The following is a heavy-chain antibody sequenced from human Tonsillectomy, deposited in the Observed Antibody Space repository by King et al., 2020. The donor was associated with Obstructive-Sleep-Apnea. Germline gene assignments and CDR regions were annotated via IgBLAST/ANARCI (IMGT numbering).Heavy chain of an antibody. CDR1: GFSLSTTGLG. CDR3: ARFLTYFYDGSSHNYFNY. Sequence: QITLKESGPTLVTPTQTLTLTCTFSGFSLSTTGLGVGWIRQPPGKALEWLALIYWDDDKRYSPSLKSRLTITKDTSKNQVVLTMTNMDPVDTATYYCARFLTYFYDGSSHNYFNYWGQGTLVTVSS. CDR2: IYWDDDK. V-gene: IGHV2-5*02. J-gene: IGHJ4*02. D-gene: IGHD3-22*01.